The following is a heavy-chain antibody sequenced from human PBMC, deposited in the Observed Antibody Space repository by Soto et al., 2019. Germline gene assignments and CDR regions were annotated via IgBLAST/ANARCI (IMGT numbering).Heavy chain of an antibody. D-gene: IGHD2-15*01. CDR2: IYHSGST. V-gene: IGHV4-4*02. Sequence: QVQLQESGPGLVKPSGTLSLTCAVSGGSISSSNWWSWVRQPPGKGLEWIGEIYHSGSTNYNPSPKRRVTISVDKSKNQFSLKLSSVTAADTAVYYCARAGRGYCSGGSCYSGLHGMDVWGQGTTVTVSS. J-gene: IGHJ6*02. CDR1: GGSISSSNW. CDR3: ARAGRGYCSGGSCYSGLHGMDV.